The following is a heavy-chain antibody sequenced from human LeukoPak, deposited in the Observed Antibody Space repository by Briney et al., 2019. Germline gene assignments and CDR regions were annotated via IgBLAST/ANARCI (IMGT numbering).Heavy chain of an antibody. CDR2: INHSGST. CDR1: GGSISSYY. Sequence: SETLSLTCTVSGGSISSYYWGWIRQPPGKGLEWIGEINHSGSTNYNPSLKSRVTISVDTSKNQFSLKLSSVTAADTAVYYCARGFLGYHDYWGQGTLVTVSS. D-gene: IGHD3-16*02. CDR3: ARGFLGYHDY. V-gene: IGHV4-34*01. J-gene: IGHJ4*02.